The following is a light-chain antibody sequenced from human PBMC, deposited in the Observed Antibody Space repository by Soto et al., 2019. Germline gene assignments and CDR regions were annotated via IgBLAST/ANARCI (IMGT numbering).Light chain of an antibody. CDR2: KAS. CDR3: QHYNSYLYT. J-gene: IGKJ2*01. V-gene: IGKV1-5*03. CDR1: QSISSW. Sequence: DIQMTQSPSTLSASVGDRVTITCRASQSISSWLAWYQQKPWKAPKLLIYKASSLESGVPSRFSCRGSGTEFTLTISRRQPYDFATYYCQHYNSYLYTFGQGTKLEIQ.